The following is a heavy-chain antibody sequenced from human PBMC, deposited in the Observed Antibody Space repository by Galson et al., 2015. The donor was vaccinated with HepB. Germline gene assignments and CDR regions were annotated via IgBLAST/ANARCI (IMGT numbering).Heavy chain of an antibody. D-gene: IGHD2-15*01. J-gene: IGHJ5*02. V-gene: IGHV3-30*18. Sequence: SLRLSCAASGFTFSSYGMHWVRQAPGKGLEWVAVISYDGSNKYYADSVKGRFTISRDNSKNTLYLQMNSLRAEDTAVYYCAKDPGYCSGGSCYHNWFDPWGQGTLVTVSS. CDR2: ISYDGSNK. CDR1: GFTFSSYG. CDR3: AKDPGYCSGGSCYHNWFDP.